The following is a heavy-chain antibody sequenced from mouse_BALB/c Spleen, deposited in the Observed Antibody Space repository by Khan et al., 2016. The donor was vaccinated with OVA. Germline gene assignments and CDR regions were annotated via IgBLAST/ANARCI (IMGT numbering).Heavy chain of an antibody. D-gene: IGHD1-1*01. V-gene: IGHV1-7*01. CDR3: ESYYGSSYCNAMVY. CDR1: GYTFTSYW. CDR2: INPSTGYT. J-gene: IGHJ4*01. Sequence: QVQLQQSGAELAKPGASVKMSCKASGYTFTSYWMHWVKQRPGQGLEWIGYINPSTGYTEYNQKFKDKATLTADKSSSTAYMQLSSLTSADSAVYYCESYYGSSYCNAMVYWGRGTSVTVSS.